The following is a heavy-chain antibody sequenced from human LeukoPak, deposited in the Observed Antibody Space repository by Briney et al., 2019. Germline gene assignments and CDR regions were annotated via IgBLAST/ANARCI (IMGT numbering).Heavy chain of an antibody. J-gene: IGHJ5*02. CDR2: ITSGETYI. Sequence: GGSLRLSCAASGFTFSTYNMNWLRQAPGKGLEWVSSITSGETYIYYADSVKGRFTISRDNAKNSLFLQVNSLRAEDTAVYYCASLNLYRWGQGTLVTVSS. CDR1: GFTFSTYN. V-gene: IGHV3-21*01. CDR3: ASLNLYR. D-gene: IGHD1-14*01.